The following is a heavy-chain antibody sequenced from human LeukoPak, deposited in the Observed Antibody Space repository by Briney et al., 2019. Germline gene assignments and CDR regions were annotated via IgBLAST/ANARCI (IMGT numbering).Heavy chain of an antibody. CDR3: ARDNPPFDY. V-gene: IGHV4-59*01. J-gene: IGHJ4*02. CDR1: GGSITGYY. D-gene: IGHD1-14*01. CDR2: IFSSGST. Sequence: SETLSLTCTVSGGSITGYYWSWIRQPPGKGLEWVGYIFSSGSTNYNPSLKSRVTISVDTSKNQFSLKLSSVTAADTAVYYCARDNPPFDYWGQGTLVTVSS.